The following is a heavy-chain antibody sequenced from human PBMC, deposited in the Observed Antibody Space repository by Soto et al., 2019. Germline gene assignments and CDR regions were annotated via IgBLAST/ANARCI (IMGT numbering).Heavy chain of an antibody. CDR3: ARPATVAPPDAFQV. CDR1: GDSIRNSGHY. J-gene: IGHJ3*01. D-gene: IGHD6-19*01. CDR2: VYYSGTS. V-gene: IGHV4-39*01. Sequence: QVHLQESGPRLVEPSETLSLTCTVSGDSIRNSGHYWGWVRQPPGMGLEWIGSVYYSGTSYRKPSLKAPLTMSVDTSMNQFSLKLTAVTAADTAIYYCARPATVAPPDAFQVWSQGTLVTVSS.